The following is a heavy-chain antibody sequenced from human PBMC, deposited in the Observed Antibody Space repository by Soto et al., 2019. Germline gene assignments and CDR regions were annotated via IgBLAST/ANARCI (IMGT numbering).Heavy chain of an antibody. CDR1: GFTFNTYP. Sequence: GGSLRLSCATSGFTFNTYPMTWVRQAPGKGLEWVSSISSTAGRTSSYADSLKGRFAISRDFSDNTVYLQMNNLRVDDTAVYFCAKGVLSFHYGMEVWGQGXTVTV. J-gene: IGHJ6*02. V-gene: IGHV3-23*01. CDR3: AKGVLSFHYGMEV. CDR2: ISSTAGRTS. D-gene: IGHD3-10*01.